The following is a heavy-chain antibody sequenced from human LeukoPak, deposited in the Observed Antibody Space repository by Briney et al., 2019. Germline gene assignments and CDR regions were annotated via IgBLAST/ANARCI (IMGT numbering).Heavy chain of an antibody. J-gene: IGHJ4*02. V-gene: IGHV1-69*01. Sequence: SVKVSCKASGGTFSSYAISWVRQAPGQGLEWMGGIIPIFGTANYAQKFQGRVTITADESTSTAYMELSSLRSEDTAVYYCARETAAVNFPFDYWGQGTLVTVSS. D-gene: IGHD6-13*01. CDR3: ARETAAVNFPFDY. CDR1: GGTFSSYA. CDR2: IIPIFGTA.